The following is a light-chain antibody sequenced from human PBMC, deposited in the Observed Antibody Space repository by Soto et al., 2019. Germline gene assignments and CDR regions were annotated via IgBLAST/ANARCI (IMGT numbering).Light chain of an antibody. CDR1: NSNIGSNT. CDR2: GNS. CDR3: QSYDSSLSGSV. J-gene: IGLJ2*01. Sequence: QLVLTQPPSASGTPGQRVTISCSGSNSNIGSNTVNWYQQLPGTAPKLLIYGNSNRPSGVPDRFSGSKSGTSASLAITGLQAEDEADYYCQSYDSSLSGSVFGGGTKLTVL. V-gene: IGLV1-40*01.